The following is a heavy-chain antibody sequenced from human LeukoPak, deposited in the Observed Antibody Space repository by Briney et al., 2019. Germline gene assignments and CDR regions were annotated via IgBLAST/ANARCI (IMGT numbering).Heavy chain of an antibody. CDR3: ARGRAVTGSTVIHY. D-gene: IGHD6-19*01. J-gene: IGHJ4*02. Sequence: GGSLRLSCAASGFTFSSSAMHWVRRAPGKALEWVATISSDGGNRYYSDSVKGRFTISRDNSKNTLYLQMNSLRPEDTAVFHCARGRAVTGSTVIHYWGQGTLVTVSS. V-gene: IGHV3-30-3*01. CDR1: GFTFSSSA. CDR2: ISSDGGNR.